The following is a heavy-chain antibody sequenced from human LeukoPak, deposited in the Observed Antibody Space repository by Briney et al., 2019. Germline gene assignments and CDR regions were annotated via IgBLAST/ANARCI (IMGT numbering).Heavy chain of an antibody. CDR2: IYHSGST. CDR3: AREVHPVGPTYASLNWFDP. D-gene: IGHD1-26*01. V-gene: IGHV4-38-2*02. CDR1: GYSISSGYY. Sequence: PSETLSLTCTVSGYSISSGYYWGWIRQPPGKGLEWIGSIYHSGSTYYNPSLKSRVTISVDTSKNQFSLKLSSATAADTAVYYCAREVHPVGPTYASLNWFDPWGQGTLVTVSS. J-gene: IGHJ5*02.